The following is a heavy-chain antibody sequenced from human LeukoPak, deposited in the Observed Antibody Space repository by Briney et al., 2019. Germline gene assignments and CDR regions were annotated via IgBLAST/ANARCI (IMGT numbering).Heavy chain of an antibody. CDR1: GFTFNSYA. D-gene: IGHD1-26*01. CDR3: ARAIVGAGTLPLFGY. Sequence: GGSLRLSCATSGFTFNSYAMHWIRQAPGKGLEWVSVISTDGKRKYYADSVKGRFTISRDNSKNTLYVQLSSLREEDTAVYYWARAIVGAGTLPLFGYWGLGTLVIVS. J-gene: IGHJ4*02. V-gene: IGHV3-30*04. CDR2: ISTDGKRK.